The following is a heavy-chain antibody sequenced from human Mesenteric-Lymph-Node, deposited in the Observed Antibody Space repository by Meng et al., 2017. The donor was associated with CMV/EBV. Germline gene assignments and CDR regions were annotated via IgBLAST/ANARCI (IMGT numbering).Heavy chain of an antibody. J-gene: IGHJ4*02. Sequence: ASVKVSCKASGYTFTSYGISWVRQAPGQGLEWMGWISAYNGNTNYAQKLQGRVTMTTDTSTSTAYMELRSLRSDDTAVYYCAREHPGPAGMLGGTLVDYWGQGTLVTVSS. CDR2: ISAYNGNT. CDR1: GYTFTSYG. CDR3: AREHPGPAGMLGGTLVDY. V-gene: IGHV1-18*01. D-gene: IGHD2-2*01.